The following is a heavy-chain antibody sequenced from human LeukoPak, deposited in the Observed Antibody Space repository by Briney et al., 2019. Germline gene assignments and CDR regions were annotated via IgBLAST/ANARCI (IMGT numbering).Heavy chain of an antibody. CDR2: IRDRASTI. CDR1: GFTFSDYY. V-gene: IGHV3-11*04. Sequence: PGGSLTLSCAASGFTFSDYYMSWIRHAPGEGLEWVSSIRDRASTIYYAASVKGRFTISRDNAKNTLYLQMDSVKAEDTAAYYCARWGLSVDYWGQGTLVTVSS. D-gene: IGHD3-16*01. CDR3: ARWGLSVDY. J-gene: IGHJ4*02.